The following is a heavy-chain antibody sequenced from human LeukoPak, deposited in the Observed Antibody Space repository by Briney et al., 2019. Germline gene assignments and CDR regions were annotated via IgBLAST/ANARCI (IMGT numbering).Heavy chain of an antibody. CDR3: ASFPWDLRPT. CDR1: GGSISSSSYY. CDR2: ITSTSDTI. J-gene: IGHJ4*02. Sequence: ETLSLTCTVSGGSISSSSYYWGWVRQAPGKGLEWLSYITSTSDTIYYADSVKGRFTISRDNAKNSLYLQMNSLRAEDTAVYYCASFPWDLRPTWGQGTLVSVAS. V-gene: IGHV3-48*01. D-gene: IGHD1-26*01.